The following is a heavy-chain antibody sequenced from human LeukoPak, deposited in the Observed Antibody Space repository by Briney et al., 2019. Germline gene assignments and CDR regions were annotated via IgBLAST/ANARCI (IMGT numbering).Heavy chain of an antibody. J-gene: IGHJ3*02. V-gene: IGHV4-4*07. D-gene: IGHD2-15*01. CDR3: ARGRYCSADICTGGDSFDI. Sequence: SETLSLTCTVSGGSISNYYWSWIRQPAGKGLEWIGRKYARGSSNYNPPVQSRVTMSVDTSKNQFSLKLRSATAADTAVYYCARGRYCSADICTGGDSFDIWGQGTMVSVSP. CDR2: KYARGSS. CDR1: GGSISNYY.